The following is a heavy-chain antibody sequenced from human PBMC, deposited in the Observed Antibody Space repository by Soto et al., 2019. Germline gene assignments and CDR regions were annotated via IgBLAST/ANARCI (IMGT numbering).Heavy chain of an antibody. D-gene: IGHD1-20*01. V-gene: IGHV1-69*12. CDR1: GGTFSSYA. Sequence: QVQLVQSGAEVKKPGSSVKVSCKASGGTFSSYAIRWVRQAPGQGLEWMGGIIPIFATADYAQKFQGRVTNSADESTRTAYMELSSPRSEDTAVYYCARSITGTVSYYYGMDVWGQGTTVTVSS. J-gene: IGHJ6*02. CDR2: IIPIFATA. CDR3: ARSITGTVSYYYGMDV.